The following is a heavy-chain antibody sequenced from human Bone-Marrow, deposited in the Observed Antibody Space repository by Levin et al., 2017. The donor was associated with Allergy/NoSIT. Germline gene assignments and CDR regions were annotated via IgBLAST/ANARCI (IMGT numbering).Heavy chain of an antibody. V-gene: IGHV3-7*01. J-gene: IGHJ4*02. CDR3: ARVRRYSSSAWYAGDY. D-gene: IGHD6-19*01. Sequence: EWVARIKQDGSEETYVDSLKGRFTISRDNAKNSLYLQMNSLRAEDTAVYYCARVRRYSSSAWYAGDYWGQGTLVTVSS. CDR2: IKQDGSEE.